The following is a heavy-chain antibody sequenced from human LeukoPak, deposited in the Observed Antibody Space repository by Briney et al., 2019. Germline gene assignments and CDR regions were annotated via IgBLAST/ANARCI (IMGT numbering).Heavy chain of an antibody. CDR2: ISYSGST. J-gene: IGHJ4*02. Sequence: PSETLSLTCTVSGGSISGYYWTWIRQPPGKGLEWIGYISYSGSTSSHPSLKGRVTISLDMSKSQFSLKLTSVTAADTAVYYCVRGYSGYPYYLDYWGQGTLVTVSS. D-gene: IGHD5-12*01. V-gene: IGHV4-59*08. CDR1: GGSISGYY. CDR3: VRGYSGYPYYLDY.